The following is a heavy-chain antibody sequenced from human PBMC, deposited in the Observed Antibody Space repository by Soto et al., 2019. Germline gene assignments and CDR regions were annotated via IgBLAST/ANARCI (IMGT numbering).Heavy chain of an antibody. J-gene: IGHJ3*02. Sequence: GGSLRLSCAASGFTFSSYDMHWVRQATGKGLEWVSAIGTAGDTYYPGSVKGRFTISRENAKNSLYLQMNSLRAGDTAVYYCARDSSYCRGGSCTFDAFDIWGQGTMVTVSS. V-gene: IGHV3-13*01. D-gene: IGHD2-15*01. CDR3: ARDSSYCRGGSCTFDAFDI. CDR1: GFTFSSYD. CDR2: IGTAGDT.